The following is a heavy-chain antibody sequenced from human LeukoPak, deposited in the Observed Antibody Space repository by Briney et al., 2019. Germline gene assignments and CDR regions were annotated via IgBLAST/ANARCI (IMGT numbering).Heavy chain of an antibody. J-gene: IGHJ3*02. CDR2: IYYSGST. CDR1: GGSSSSYY. D-gene: IGHD2-2*01. Sequence: SEALTLTCTDSGGSSSSYYWRWIRQPPGKELEWIGYIYYSGSTNYNPSLKSRVTISVDTSKNQFSLKLSSVTAADTAVYYCARAIGYCSSTSCYGDAFDIWGLGTMVTVSS. CDR3: ARAIGYCSSTSCYGDAFDI. V-gene: IGHV4-59*01.